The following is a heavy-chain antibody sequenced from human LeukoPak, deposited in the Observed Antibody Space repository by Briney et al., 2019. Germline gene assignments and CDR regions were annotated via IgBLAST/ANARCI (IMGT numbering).Heavy chain of an antibody. CDR1: GYTFTTYG. Sequence: ASVKVSCKASGYTFTTYGISWVRQAPGQGLEWMGWISAHNSNTNYAQKFQGRVTITRDTSASTAYMELSSLRSEDTAVYYCARDSDTAMTYYYYYGMDVWGQGTTVTVSS. V-gene: IGHV1-18*01. D-gene: IGHD5-18*01. J-gene: IGHJ6*02. CDR3: ARDSDTAMTYYYYYGMDV. CDR2: ISAHNSNT.